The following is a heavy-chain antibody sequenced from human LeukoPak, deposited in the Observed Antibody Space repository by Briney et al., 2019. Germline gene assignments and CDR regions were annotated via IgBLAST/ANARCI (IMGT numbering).Heavy chain of an antibody. CDR1: GFTFSDYY. V-gene: IGHV3-11*01. J-gene: IGHJ6*02. CDR2: ISSSGSTI. CDR3: ARSAPPPYYYYGMDV. Sequence: GGALRLSCAASGFTFSDYYMSWIRQAPGKGLEWVSYISSSGSTIYYADSVKGRFTISRDNAKNSLYLQMNSLRAKDTAVYYCARSAPPPYYYYGMDVWGQGTTVTVSS.